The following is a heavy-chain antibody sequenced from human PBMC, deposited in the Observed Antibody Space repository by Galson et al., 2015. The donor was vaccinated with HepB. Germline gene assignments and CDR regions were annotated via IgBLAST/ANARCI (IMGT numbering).Heavy chain of an antibody. Sequence: LTCTVSGGSISSSNYYWGWIRQPPGKGLEWIGSIFYSGSTYYNPSLKSRVTISVDTSKNQFSLKLSSVTAADTAVYYCARRVWFGELLGAFDIWGQGTMVTVSS. V-gene: IGHV4-39*01. CDR2: IFYSGST. CDR3: ARRVWFGELLGAFDI. D-gene: IGHD3-10*01. CDR1: GGSISSSNYY. J-gene: IGHJ3*02.